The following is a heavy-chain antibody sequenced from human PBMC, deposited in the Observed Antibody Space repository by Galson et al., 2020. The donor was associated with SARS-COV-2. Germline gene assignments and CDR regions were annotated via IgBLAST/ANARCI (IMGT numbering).Heavy chain of an antibody. V-gene: IGHV3-9*01. CDR3: AKDTGGCLVARWSSPSGCDP. CDR1: GFTFDDYA. CDR2: ISWNSGSI. Sequence: SLKISCAASGFTFDDYAMHWVRQAPGKGLEWVSGISWNSGSIGYADSVKGRFTISRDNAKNSLYLQMNSLRAEDTALYYSAKDTGGCLVARWSSPSGCDPWCQVTLVTVSA. J-gene: IGHJ5*02. D-gene: IGHD2-2*01.